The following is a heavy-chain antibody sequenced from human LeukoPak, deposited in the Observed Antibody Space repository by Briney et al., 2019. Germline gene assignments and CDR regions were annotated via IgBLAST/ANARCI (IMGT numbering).Heavy chain of an antibody. V-gene: IGHV3-23*01. CDR1: GFTFSSYG. D-gene: IGHD1-26*01. CDR3: AREGTWSYYYDY. CDR2: IIGTGGST. J-gene: IGHJ4*02. Sequence: PGGSLRLSCAASGFTFSSYGMSWVRQAPGKGLEWVSSIIGTGGSTHYADSVKGRFTISRDNSKNTLYLQMNSLRAEDTAVYYCAREGTWSYYYDYWGQGTLVTDSS.